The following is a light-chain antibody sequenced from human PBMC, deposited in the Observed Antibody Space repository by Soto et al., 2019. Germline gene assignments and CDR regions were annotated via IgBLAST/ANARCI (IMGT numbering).Light chain of an antibody. J-gene: IGKJ1*01. Sequence: EIVMTQSPATLSVSPGERATLSCRASQSVSSNLAWYQQKRGQAPGLLIYGASTRATGIPARFSGSGSGTEFTLTISSLQSEDFAVYYCQQYNNWPRTFGQGTKVEIK. CDR2: GAS. V-gene: IGKV3-15*01. CDR3: QQYNNWPRT. CDR1: QSVSSN.